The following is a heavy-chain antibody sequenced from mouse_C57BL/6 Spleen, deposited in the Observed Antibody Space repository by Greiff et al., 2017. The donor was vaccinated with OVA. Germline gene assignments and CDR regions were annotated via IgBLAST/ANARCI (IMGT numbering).Heavy chain of an antibody. V-gene: IGHV3-6*01. CDR1: GYSITSGYY. Sequence: EVHLVESGPGLVKPSQSLSLTCSVTGYSITSGYYWNWIRQFPGNKLEWMGYISYDGSNNYNPSLKNRISITRDTSKNQFFLKLNSVTTEDTATYYCARGAPRYWYFDVWGTGTTVTVSS. CDR3: ARGAPRYWYFDV. J-gene: IGHJ1*03. CDR2: ISYDGSN.